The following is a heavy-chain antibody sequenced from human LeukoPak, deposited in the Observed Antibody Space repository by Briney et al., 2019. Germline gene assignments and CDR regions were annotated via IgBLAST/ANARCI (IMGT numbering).Heavy chain of an antibody. J-gene: IGHJ4*02. CDR1: GYSFTTYW. Sequence: GESLKISCKGSGYSFTTYWIGWVRQKPGKGLEWMGIIYPSDSDTRYSQSFQGQVTISADKSISTAYLQWSSLKASDTAMYYCARLEGYSSGWGHFDYWGQGTLVTVSS. CDR3: ARLEGYSSGWGHFDY. CDR2: IYPSDSDT. D-gene: IGHD6-19*01. V-gene: IGHV5-51*01.